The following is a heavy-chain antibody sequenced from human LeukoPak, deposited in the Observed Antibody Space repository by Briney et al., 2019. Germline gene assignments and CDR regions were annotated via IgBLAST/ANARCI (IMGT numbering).Heavy chain of an antibody. V-gene: IGHV4-39*01. Sequence: SETLSLTCTVSGGSISSSSYYWGWIRQPPGKGREWIGSIYYSGSTYYNPSLKSRVTISVDTSKNQFSLKLSSVTAADTAVYYCARGLRYFDWLTRHDFDYWGQGTLVTVSS. CDR3: ARGLRYFDWLTRHDFDY. J-gene: IGHJ4*02. D-gene: IGHD3-9*01. CDR2: IYYSGST. CDR1: GGSISSSSYY.